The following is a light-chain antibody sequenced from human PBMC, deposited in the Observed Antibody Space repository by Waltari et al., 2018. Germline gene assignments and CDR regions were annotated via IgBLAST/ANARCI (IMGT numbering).Light chain of an antibody. CDR2: AAS. CDR1: QDIGNW. Sequence: DIQMTQSPSSVSASVGARVIMTCRESQDIGNWLAWYQLKPGKAPKFLIYAASVLQTGVPSRFSGSGSGTDFTLTINNLQPEDFATYFCQQGSSFPPTFGQGTKVEVK. CDR3: QQGSSFPPT. V-gene: IGKV1-12*01. J-gene: IGKJ1*01.